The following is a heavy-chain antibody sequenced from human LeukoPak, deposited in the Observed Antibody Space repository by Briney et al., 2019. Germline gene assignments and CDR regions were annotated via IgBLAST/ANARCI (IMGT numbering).Heavy chain of an antibody. Sequence: ASVKVSCKAPGYTFTGYYMHWVRQAPGQGLEWMGRINPNSGGTNYAQKFQGRVTMTRDTSISTAYMELSRLRSDDTAVYYCARDEDNWIAIDYWGQGTLVTVSS. J-gene: IGHJ4*02. D-gene: IGHD1-20*01. CDR2: INPNSGGT. CDR1: GYTFTGYY. V-gene: IGHV1-2*06. CDR3: ARDEDNWIAIDY.